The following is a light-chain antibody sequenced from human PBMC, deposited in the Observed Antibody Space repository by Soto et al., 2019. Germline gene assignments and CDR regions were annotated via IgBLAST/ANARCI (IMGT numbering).Light chain of an antibody. CDR1: SSDVGSYTL. V-gene: IGLV2-23*01. J-gene: IGLJ3*02. Sequence: QSVLTQPASVSGSPGQSITISCTGTSSDVGSYTLVSWYQQHPGKAPKLMIYEGSRRPSGVSNRFSGSKSDNTASLTISGLQAEDEADYYCCSYAGSFTWAFGGGTKLTVL. CDR3: CSYAGSFTWA. CDR2: EGS.